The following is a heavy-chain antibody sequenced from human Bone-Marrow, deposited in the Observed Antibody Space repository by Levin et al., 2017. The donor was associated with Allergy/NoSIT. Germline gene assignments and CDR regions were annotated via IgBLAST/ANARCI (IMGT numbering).Heavy chain of an antibody. Sequence: SGGSLRLSCAASGFSFRSHEMNWIRQAPGKALEWVSFISGSGSLIYYADSVKGRFTISRDNAKNSLHLQMNSLRADDTAVYYCARAVVAAVSDFWGQGSLVTVSS. CDR3: ARAVVAAVSDF. V-gene: IGHV3-48*03. D-gene: IGHD2-15*01. CDR1: GFSFRSHE. CDR2: ISGSGSLI. J-gene: IGHJ4*02.